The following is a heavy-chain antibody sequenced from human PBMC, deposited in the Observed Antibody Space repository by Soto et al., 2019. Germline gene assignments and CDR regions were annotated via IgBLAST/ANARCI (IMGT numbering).Heavy chain of an antibody. Sequence: QVQLVESGGGVVQPGRSLRLSCAASGFTFSSYAMHWVRQAPGKGLEWVAVISYDGSNKYYADSVKGRFTISRDNSKNTLYLQMNSLRAEDTAVYYCAREGVVDTWYYFDYWGQGTLVTVSS. D-gene: IGHD2-15*01. J-gene: IGHJ4*02. CDR1: GFTFSSYA. CDR2: ISYDGSNK. V-gene: IGHV3-30-3*01. CDR3: AREGVVDTWYYFDY.